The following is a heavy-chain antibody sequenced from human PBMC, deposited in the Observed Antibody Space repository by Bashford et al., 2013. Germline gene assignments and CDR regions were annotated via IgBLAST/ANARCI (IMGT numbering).Heavy chain of an antibody. D-gene: IGHD3-10*01. CDR2: ISYTGNN. Sequence: SETLSLTCTVSGGSISSGGFYWSWIRQHPGKGLEWIGYISYTGNNFYNPTLKSRVTMSLDTSKNQFSLKLSSVTAADTAVYYCATGISSGSEPFDYWGQGTLVTVSS. CDR1: GGSISSGGFY. J-gene: IGHJ4*02. CDR3: ATGISSGSEPFDY. V-gene: IGHV4-31*03.